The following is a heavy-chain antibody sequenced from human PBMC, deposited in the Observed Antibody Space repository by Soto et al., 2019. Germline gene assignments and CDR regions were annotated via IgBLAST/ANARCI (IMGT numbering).Heavy chain of an antibody. D-gene: IGHD4-17*01. Sequence: QVQLVQSGPDLKRPGASMKVSCKASGYTFTSYGISWVRQAPGQGLEWMAWISPLKGRTQYSQKAQGRVTLSTDTSSNTAYMEMTTLRVDDTAVYYCAMDYGDRTEYCKHWGQGTLVTVS. CDR2: ISPLKGRT. V-gene: IGHV1-18*04. CDR3: AMDYGDRTEYCKH. J-gene: IGHJ1*01. CDR1: GYTFTSYG.